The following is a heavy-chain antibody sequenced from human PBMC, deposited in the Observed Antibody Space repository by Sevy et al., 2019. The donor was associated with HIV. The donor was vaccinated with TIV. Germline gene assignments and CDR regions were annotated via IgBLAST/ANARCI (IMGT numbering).Heavy chain of an antibody. V-gene: IGHV1-18*01. CDR3: ARDSDGSGHYYADFFDY. D-gene: IGHD3-22*01. Sequence: ASVNVSCKASGYTFTTYPIGWVRQAPGQGLEWMGWISTYSGETRDAQKFQGRATMTTDTSTSTAYLDLRSLRSDDTALYYCARDSDGSGHYYADFFDYWGQGTLVTVSS. J-gene: IGHJ4*02. CDR1: GYTFTTYP. CDR2: ISTYSGET.